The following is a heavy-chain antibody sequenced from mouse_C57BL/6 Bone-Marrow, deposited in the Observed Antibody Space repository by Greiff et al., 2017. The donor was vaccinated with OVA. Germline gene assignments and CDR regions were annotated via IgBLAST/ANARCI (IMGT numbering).Heavy chain of an antibody. J-gene: IGHJ4*01. CDR1: GYSFTDYN. CDR2: INPNYGTT. CDR3: ARGGTTVAPDYYAMDY. Sequence: VQLKASGPELVKPGASVKISCKASGYSFTDYNMNWVKQSNGKSLEWIGVINPNYGTTSYNQKFKGKATLTVDQSSSTAYMQLNSLTSEDSAVYYCARGGTTVAPDYYAMDYWGQGTSVTVSS. V-gene: IGHV1-39*01. D-gene: IGHD1-1*01.